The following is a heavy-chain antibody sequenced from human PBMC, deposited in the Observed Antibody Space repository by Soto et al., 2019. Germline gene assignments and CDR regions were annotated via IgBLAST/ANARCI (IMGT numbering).Heavy chain of an antibody. CDR3: TKSWSRTTVAVS. D-gene: IGHD4-17*01. CDR1: GFTFNNYW. J-gene: IGHJ5*02. CDR2: INQDGREK. V-gene: IGHV3-7*03. Sequence: DVQLVESGGGLVQPGGSLRLSCAASGFTFNNYWMTWVRQAPGKGLEWVANINQDGREKYYVDSVKGRFTISRDNAKNSLYLQMNALRAQDTAVYYCTKSWSRTTVAVSWGRGTLVTVSS.